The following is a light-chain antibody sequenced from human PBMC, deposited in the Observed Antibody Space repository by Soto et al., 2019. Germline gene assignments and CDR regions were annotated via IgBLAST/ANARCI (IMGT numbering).Light chain of an antibody. J-gene: IGKJ1*01. Sequence: DIQMTQSPSTLSASVADRVTMTGRASQSISSWLAWYQQKPGKAPKLLIYKASSLESGVPSRFSGSGSGTEFTLTISSLQPDDFATYYCQQYNSYSRTFGQGTKV. V-gene: IGKV1-5*03. CDR3: QQYNSYSRT. CDR2: KAS. CDR1: QSISSW.